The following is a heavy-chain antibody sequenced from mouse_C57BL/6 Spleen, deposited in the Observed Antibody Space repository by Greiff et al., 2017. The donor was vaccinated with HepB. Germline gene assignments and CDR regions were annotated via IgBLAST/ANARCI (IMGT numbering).Heavy chain of an antibody. CDR3: ARRDWAFAY. D-gene: IGHD4-1*01. CDR2: ISSGGSYT. CDR1: GFTFSSYG. Sequence: EVMLVESGGDLVKPGGSLKLSCAASGFTFSSYGMSWVRQTPDKRLEWVATISSGGSYTYYPDSVKGRFTISRDNAKNTLYLQMSSLKSEDTAMYYCARRDWAFAYWGQRTLVTVSA. J-gene: IGHJ3*01. V-gene: IGHV5-6*02.